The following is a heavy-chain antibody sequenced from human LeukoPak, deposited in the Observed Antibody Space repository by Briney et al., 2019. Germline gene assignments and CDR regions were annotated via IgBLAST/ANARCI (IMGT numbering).Heavy chain of an antibody. CDR3: ARAPVGYCSSTSCYTRFDY. V-gene: IGHV1-69*13. CDR1: GYTFTSYA. CDR2: IIPIFGTA. Sequence: SVKVSCKASGYTFTSYAMNWVRQAPGQGLEWMGGIIPIFGTANYAQKFQGRVTITADESTSTAYMELSSLRSEDTAVYYCARAPVGYCSSTSCYTRFDYWGQGTLVTVSS. D-gene: IGHD2-2*02. J-gene: IGHJ4*02.